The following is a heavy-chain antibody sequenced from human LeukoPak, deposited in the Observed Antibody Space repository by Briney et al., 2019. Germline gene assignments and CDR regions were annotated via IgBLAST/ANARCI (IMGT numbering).Heavy chain of an antibody. V-gene: IGHV3-23*01. J-gene: IGHJ5*02. D-gene: IGHD3-10*01. CDR1: GFTFSSYA. CDR3: ARVALGSYNWFDP. Sequence: GGSLRLSCAVSGFTFSSYAMSWVRQAPGKGLECVSIITGGGNIIYYAGSVKGRFTISRDNSKNTVYLQMNSLRAEDTAVYYCARVALGSYNWFDPWGQGTLVTVSS. CDR2: ITGGGNII.